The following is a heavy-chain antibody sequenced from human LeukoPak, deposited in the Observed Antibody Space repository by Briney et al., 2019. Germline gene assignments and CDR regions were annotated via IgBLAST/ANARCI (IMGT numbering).Heavy chain of an antibody. CDR3: ARAVWGMRWGRNIDYGDYTFDI. D-gene: IGHD4-17*01. CDR2: INWNGGST. J-gene: IGHJ3*02. V-gene: IGHV3-20*01. CDR1: GFTFSSYS. Sequence: PGGSLRLSCAASGFTFSSYSMNWVRQAPGKGLEWVSGINWNGGSTGYADSVKGRFTISRDNAKNSLYLQMNSLRAEDTALYHCARAVWGMRWGRNIDYGDYTFDIWGQGTMVTVSS.